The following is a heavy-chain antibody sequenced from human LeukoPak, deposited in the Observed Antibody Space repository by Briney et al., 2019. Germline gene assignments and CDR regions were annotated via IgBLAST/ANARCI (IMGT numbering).Heavy chain of an antibody. CDR2: IIPIFGTA. D-gene: IGHD6-19*01. CDR3: TRAPYSSGWYGQYNWFDP. Sequence: SVKVSXKASGGTFSSYAISWVRQAPGQGLEWMGGIIPIFGTANYAQKFQGRVTITTDESTSTAYMELSSLRSEDTAVYYCTRAPYSSGWYGQYNWFDPWGQGTLVTVSS. CDR1: GGTFSSYA. J-gene: IGHJ5*02. V-gene: IGHV1-69*05.